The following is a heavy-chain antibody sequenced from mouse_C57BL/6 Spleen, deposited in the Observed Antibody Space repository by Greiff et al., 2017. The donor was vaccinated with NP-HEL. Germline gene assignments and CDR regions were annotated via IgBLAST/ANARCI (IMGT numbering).Heavy chain of an antibody. V-gene: IGHV3-6*01. CDR3: ARDRPVAD. J-gene: IGHJ3*01. CDR2: ISYDGSN. Sequence: DVKLVESGPGLVKPSQSLSLTCSVPGYSITSGYYWYWIRLFPGTQLEWLGYISYDGSNNYNPSLNNRFSITRDTSKNQFFLKLNSVTTEDTATYDSARDRPVADWGKGTLVTVSA. CDR1: GYSITSGYY.